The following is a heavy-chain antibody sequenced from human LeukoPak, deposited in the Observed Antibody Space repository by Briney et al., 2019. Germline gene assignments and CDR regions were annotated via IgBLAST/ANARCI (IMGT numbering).Heavy chain of an antibody. J-gene: IGHJ4*02. V-gene: IGHV3-23*01. D-gene: IGHD3-3*01. CDR3: AKDIVGLTRFLEWLRGAFDY. CDR1: GFTFSSYW. Sequence: GGSLRLSCAASGFTFSSYWMHWVRHTPGKGLEWVSAISGSGGSTYYADSVKGRFTISRDNSKNTLYLQMNSLRAEDTAVYYCAKDIVGLTRFLEWLRGAFDYWGQGTLVTVSS. CDR2: ISGSGGST.